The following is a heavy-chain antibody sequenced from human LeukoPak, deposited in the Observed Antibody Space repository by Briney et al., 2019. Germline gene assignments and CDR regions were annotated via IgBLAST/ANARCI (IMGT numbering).Heavy chain of an antibody. J-gene: IGHJ4*02. CDR1: GDSFSNHY. CDR3: ARGGGVAARRGFDF. Sequence: PSETLSLSCVVNGDSFSNHYWTWIRQSPGKGLEWIGDIEHRGNTNYNPSLKSRVTISVDTSKNEFSLKLNSVTAADTAVFYCARGGGVAARRGFDFWGLGTLVTVSS. V-gene: IGHV4-34*01. CDR2: IEHRGNT. D-gene: IGHD6-6*01.